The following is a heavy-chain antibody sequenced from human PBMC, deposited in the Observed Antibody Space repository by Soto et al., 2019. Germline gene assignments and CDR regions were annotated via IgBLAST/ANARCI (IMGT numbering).Heavy chain of an antibody. Sequence: QVQLQESGPGLVQPSGTLSLTCAVSGDSINNSHWWSWVRQTPGKGLEWIGETYHSGTTNYNPSLKTRYTLSIDKSKNQFSLKMNSATAADTAVYYCAREVNSSPARGPNWFDPWGQGTLVTVSS. CDR3: AREVNSSPARGPNWFDP. V-gene: IGHV4-4*02. CDR1: GDSINNSHW. CDR2: TYHSGTT. J-gene: IGHJ5*02. D-gene: IGHD6-13*01.